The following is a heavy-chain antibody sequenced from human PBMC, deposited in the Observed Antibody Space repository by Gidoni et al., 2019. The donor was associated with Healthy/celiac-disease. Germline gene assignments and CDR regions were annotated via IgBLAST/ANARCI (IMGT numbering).Heavy chain of an antibody. Sequence: QVQLQQWGAGLLKPSETLSLTCAVDGGSFSGYYWSWIRQPPGKGLEWIGEINHSGSTNYNPSLKSRVIISVDTSKNQFSLKLSSVTAADTAVYYCARARQWLVYYFDYWGQGTLVTVSS. J-gene: IGHJ4*02. CDR2: INHSGST. CDR1: GGSFSGYY. CDR3: ARARQWLVYYFDY. V-gene: IGHV4-34*01. D-gene: IGHD6-19*01.